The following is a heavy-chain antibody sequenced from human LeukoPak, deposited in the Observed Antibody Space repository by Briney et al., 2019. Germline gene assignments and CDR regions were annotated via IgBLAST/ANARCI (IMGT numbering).Heavy chain of an antibody. CDR3: TRVGYIDGGIDY. V-gene: IGHV3-7*04. Sequence: GGSLRLSCVASGFPFSSYWMTWVRQAPGKGLEWVANIKQDGSKKSYVDSVKGRFTISRDNAENSLYLQMNSLRAEDTAIYYCTRVGYIDGGIDYWGQGTLVTVSS. CDR2: IKQDGSKK. D-gene: IGHD5-24*01. CDR1: GFPFSSYW. J-gene: IGHJ4*02.